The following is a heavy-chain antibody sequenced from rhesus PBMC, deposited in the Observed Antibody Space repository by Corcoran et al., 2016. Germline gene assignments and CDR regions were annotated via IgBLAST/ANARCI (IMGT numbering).Heavy chain of an antibody. J-gene: IGHJ4*01. V-gene: IGHV3-134*01. CDR2: ISWNSGTI. D-gene: IGHD5-12*01. CDR1: GFTFDDYA. Sequence: EVQLVESGGALAQPGGSLRLSCAASGFTFDDYAMHWVRQAPGKGLGWVSRISWNSGTIYYADSVKGRFTISRDNAKNSLFLQMDRLRAEDTAVYYCTRGYSYNYFDYWGQGVLVTVSS. CDR3: TRGYSYNYFDY.